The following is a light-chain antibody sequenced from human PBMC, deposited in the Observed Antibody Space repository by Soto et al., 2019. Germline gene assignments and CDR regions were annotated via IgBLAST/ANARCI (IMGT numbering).Light chain of an antibody. J-gene: IGKJ2*01. Sequence: DIQMTQSPSTLSASVGDRVTITCRASQSISRWLAWYQQKPGKAPKLPIYKESSLDSVVPSRISGSGSGTELTLTISSLKTDDCGTNYCHQYNSYSYTFGQGTMLETK. CDR2: KES. CDR3: HQYNSYSYT. V-gene: IGKV1-5*03. CDR1: QSISRW.